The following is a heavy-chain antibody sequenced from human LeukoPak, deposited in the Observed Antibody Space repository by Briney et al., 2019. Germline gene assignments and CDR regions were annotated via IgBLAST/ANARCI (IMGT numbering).Heavy chain of an antibody. D-gene: IGHD3-10*01. CDR2: ISGSGGST. Sequence: GGSLRLSCVASGFTFSNTWMSWVRQAPGKGLEWVSAISGSGGSTYYADSVKGRFTISRDNSKNTLYLQMNSLRAEDTAVYYCAKCLWFGELYWGQGTLVTVSS. V-gene: IGHV3-23*01. CDR1: GFTFSNTW. CDR3: AKCLWFGELY. J-gene: IGHJ4*02.